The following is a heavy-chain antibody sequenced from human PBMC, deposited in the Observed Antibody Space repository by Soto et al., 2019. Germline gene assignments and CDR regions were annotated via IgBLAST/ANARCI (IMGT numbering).Heavy chain of an antibody. CDR2: IYHSGST. CDR3: ARAGTGGYSGYDVPRTYSFDP. Sequence: QVQLQESGPGLVKPSGTLSLTCAVSGGSISSSNWWSWVRQPPGKGLEWIGVIYHSGSTYYTASLKGRATISVATSKNRFSLKLSSVTAADTAVYYCARAGTGGYSGYDVPRTYSFDPWGQGTLVTVSS. CDR1: GGSISSSNW. J-gene: IGHJ5*02. V-gene: IGHV4-4*02. D-gene: IGHD5-12*01.